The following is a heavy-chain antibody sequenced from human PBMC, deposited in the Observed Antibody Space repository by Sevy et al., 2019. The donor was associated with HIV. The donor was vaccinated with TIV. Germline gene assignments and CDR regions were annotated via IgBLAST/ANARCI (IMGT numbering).Heavy chain of an antibody. CDR3: ATGRDYGSGSYDY. Sequence: GGSLRLSCVASGFSFDRYGMQWIRQAPGKGLEWVAVILYEGINKDYGDSVRGRFTISRDNSKNTLYLEMNNLRVDDTAVYYCATGRDYGSGSYDYWGQGTLVTVSS. V-gene: IGHV3-33*03. J-gene: IGHJ4*02. D-gene: IGHD3-10*01. CDR1: GFSFDRYG. CDR2: ILYEGINK.